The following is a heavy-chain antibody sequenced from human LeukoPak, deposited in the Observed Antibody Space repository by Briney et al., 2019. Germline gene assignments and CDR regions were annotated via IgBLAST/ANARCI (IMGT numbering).Heavy chain of an antibody. V-gene: IGHV1-2*02. D-gene: IGHD2-21*02. J-gene: IGHJ6*03. CDR1: GYTFTGYY. CDR2: INPNSGGT. Sequence: ASVKVSCKASGYTFTGYYMHWVRQAPGQGLEWMGWINPNSGGTNYAQKFQGRVTMTRNTSISTAYMELSSPRSEDTAVYYCARGVVTSALRYYYYMDVWGKGTTVTISS. CDR3: ARGVVTSALRYYYYMDV.